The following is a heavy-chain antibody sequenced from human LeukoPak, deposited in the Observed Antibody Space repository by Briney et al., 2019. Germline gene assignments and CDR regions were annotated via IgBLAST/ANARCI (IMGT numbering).Heavy chain of an antibody. J-gene: IGHJ3*02. V-gene: IGHV4-59*01. CDR2: IYYSGST. CDR3: ARYCGGDCYLPGAFDI. Sequence: PSETLSLTCTVSGGXISSYYCSWIRQPPGKGLEWIGYIYYSGSTNYNPSLKSRVTISVDTSKNQFSLKLSSVTAADTAVYYCARYCGGDCYLPGAFDIWGQGTMVAVSS. D-gene: IGHD2-21*02. CDR1: GGXISSYY.